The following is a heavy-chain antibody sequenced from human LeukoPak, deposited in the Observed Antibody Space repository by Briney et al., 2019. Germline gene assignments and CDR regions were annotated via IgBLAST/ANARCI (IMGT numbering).Heavy chain of an antibody. CDR3: ARGRRYYDLLTGYYRDPYYFDY. CDR2: IYPGDSDT. CDR1: GYTFSSYW. J-gene: IGHJ4*02. D-gene: IGHD3-9*01. V-gene: IGHV5-51*01. Sequence: GDSLQISCKGSGYTFSSYWIAWVRQMPGKGLEWMGIIYPGDSDTRYSPSFQGQVTISADKSISTAYLQWRSLKASDTAMYYYARGRRYYDLLTGYYRDPYYFDYWGQGTLVTVSS.